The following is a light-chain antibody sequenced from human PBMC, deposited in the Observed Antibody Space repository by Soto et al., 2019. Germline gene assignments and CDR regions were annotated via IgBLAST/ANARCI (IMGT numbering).Light chain of an antibody. V-gene: IGKV3D-15*01. CDR3: QQYKNWPMYT. J-gene: IGKJ2*01. CDR2: GAS. CDR1: QSVSSN. Sequence: EIVMTQSPATLSVSPGERATLSCRASQSVSSNLAWYQQKPGQAPRRLIYGASIRATGIPARFSGSGSGTEFTLTISSLQSEDFAVYYCQQYKNWPMYTFGQGTKLEIK.